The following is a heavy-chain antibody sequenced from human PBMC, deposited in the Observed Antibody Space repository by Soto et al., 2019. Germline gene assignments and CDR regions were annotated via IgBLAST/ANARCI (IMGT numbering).Heavy chain of an antibody. Sequence: EVQLLESGGGLVQPGGSLRLSCAASGFTFSSYAMSWVRQAPGKGLEWVSAISGSGGSTYYADSVKGRFTISRDNSKNTLYLQMNSLRAEDTAVYYCAKDRDYYCSGSYYDPIDYWGQGTLVTVSS. J-gene: IGHJ4*02. CDR2: ISGSGGST. CDR1: GFTFSSYA. D-gene: IGHD3-10*01. CDR3: AKDRDYYCSGSYYDPIDY. V-gene: IGHV3-23*01.